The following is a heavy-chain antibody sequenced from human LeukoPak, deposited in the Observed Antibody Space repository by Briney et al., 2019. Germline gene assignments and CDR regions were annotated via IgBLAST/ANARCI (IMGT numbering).Heavy chain of an antibody. CDR3: ARAVTSTEGY. Sequence: GGSLRLSCAASGFTFSTYWMTWVRQTPGKGLEWVASLNEDGSEKYYVDSVKGRFTISRDNAQKSLYLEMKSLSAKDTAVYYCARAVTSTEGYWGQGTLVTVSS. CDR2: LNEDGSEK. V-gene: IGHV3-7*03. CDR1: GFTFSTYW. J-gene: IGHJ4*02.